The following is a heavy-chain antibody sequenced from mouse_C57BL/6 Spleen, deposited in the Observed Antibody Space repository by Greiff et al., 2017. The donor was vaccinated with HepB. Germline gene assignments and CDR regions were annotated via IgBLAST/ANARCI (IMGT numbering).Heavy chain of an antibody. Sequence: QVQLQQPGAELVMPGASVKLSCKASGYTFTSYWMHWVKQRPGQGLEWIGEIDPSDSYTNYNQKFKGKSTLTVDKSSSTAYMQLSSLTSEDSAVYYCASGHDGYLAWFAYWGQGTLVTVSA. CDR1: GYTFTSYW. J-gene: IGHJ3*01. CDR3: ASGHDGYLAWFAY. CDR2: IDPSDSYT. D-gene: IGHD2-3*01. V-gene: IGHV1-69*01.